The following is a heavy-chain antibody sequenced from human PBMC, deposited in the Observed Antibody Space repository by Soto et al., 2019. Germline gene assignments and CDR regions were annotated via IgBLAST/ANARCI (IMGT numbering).Heavy chain of an antibody. V-gene: IGHV4-39*01. J-gene: IGHJ5*02. D-gene: IGHD2-15*01. Sequence: QLQLQESGPGLVKSSETLSLTCTVSGGSISSSSYYWGWIRQPPGKGLEWIGSIYYSGSTYYNPSLKSRVTISVDTSKNQFSLKLSSVTAADTAVYYRARHGNIVVVVGDNWFDPWGQGTLVTVSS. CDR3: ARHGNIVVVVGDNWFDP. CDR1: GGSISSSSYY. CDR2: IYYSGST.